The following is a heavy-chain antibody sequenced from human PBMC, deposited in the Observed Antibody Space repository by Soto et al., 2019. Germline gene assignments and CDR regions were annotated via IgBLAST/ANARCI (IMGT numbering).Heavy chain of an antibody. V-gene: IGHV4-4*02. J-gene: IGHJ4*02. D-gene: IGHD1-7*01. Sequence: SETLSLTCAVSGGSISSSNWWTWVRQPPGKGLEWIGEIYHSGTTNYNPSLKSRVTISVDTSKNQFSLQLSSVTAADTAVYYCAREGRGNWNYANYWGQGTLVTFSS. CDR3: AREGRGNWNYANY. CDR1: GGSISSSNW. CDR2: IYHSGTT.